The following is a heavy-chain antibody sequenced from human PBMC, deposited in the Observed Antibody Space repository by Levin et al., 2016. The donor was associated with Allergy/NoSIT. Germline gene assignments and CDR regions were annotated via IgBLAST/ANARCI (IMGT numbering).Heavy chain of an antibody. CDR2: ISNSGGST. CDR3: ARDRGGAAGTGYFDY. V-gene: IGHV3-64*02. D-gene: IGHD6-13*01. J-gene: IGHJ4*02. Sequence: WIRQPPGKGLEYVSSISNSGGSTYYADSVKGRFTISRDNSKNTLYLQMGSLRAEDMAVYYCARDRGGAAGTGYFDYWGQGTLVTVSS.